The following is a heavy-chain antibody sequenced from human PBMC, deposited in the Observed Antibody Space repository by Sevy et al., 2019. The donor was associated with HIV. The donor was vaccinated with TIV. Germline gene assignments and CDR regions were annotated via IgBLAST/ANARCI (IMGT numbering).Heavy chain of an antibody. CDR3: VRDDRDGYFEY. V-gene: IGHV1-2*02. Sequence: ASVKVSCKASGYTFTGYYMHWMRQAPGQWLEWMGWINPDSGGPIYAPKFQGRVTLTRDTSISTAYMDLSRLKSDDTAVSYCVRDDRDGYFEYWGQGTLVTVSS. CDR1: GYTFTGYY. CDR2: INPDSGGP. J-gene: IGHJ4*02.